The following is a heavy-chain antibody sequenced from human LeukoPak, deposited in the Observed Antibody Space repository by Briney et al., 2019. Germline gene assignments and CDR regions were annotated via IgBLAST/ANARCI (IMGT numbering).Heavy chain of an antibody. CDR1: GFTFSSYS. CDR2: ISSGGSYI. J-gene: IGHJ3*02. V-gene: IGHV3-21*01. D-gene: IGHD2-2*02. CDR3: ARSVPAAIKNDAFDI. Sequence: PGGSLRLSCAASGFTFSSYSMNWVRQAPGKGPEWVSSISSGGSYIFYPDSVEGRFTISRDNAKKLLYLQMNSLRAEDTAVYYCARSVPAAIKNDAFDIWGQGTMVTVSS.